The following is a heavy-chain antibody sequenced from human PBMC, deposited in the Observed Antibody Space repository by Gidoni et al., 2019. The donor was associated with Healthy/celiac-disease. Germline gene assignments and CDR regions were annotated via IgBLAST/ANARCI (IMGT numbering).Heavy chain of an antibody. CDR3: ARSGAYDFWSGYLDY. J-gene: IGHJ4*02. D-gene: IGHD3-3*01. CDR2: IYSGGST. CDR1: AFTVSSNY. V-gene: IGHV3-66*02. Sequence: EVQLVESGGGVFQPGGSLRLSCAASAFTVSSNYMSWVRQAPGNGLEWVSVIYSGGSTYYADSVKGRFTISRDNSKNTLYLQMNSLRAEDTAVYDCARSGAYDFWSGYLDYWGQGTLVTVSS.